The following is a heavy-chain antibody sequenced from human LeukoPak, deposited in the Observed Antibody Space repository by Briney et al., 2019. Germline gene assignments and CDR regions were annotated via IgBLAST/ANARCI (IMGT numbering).Heavy chain of an antibody. D-gene: IGHD5-18*01. Sequence: GRSLRLSCAASGFTFDDYAMHWVRQAPGKGLEWVANIKQDGSEKYYVDSVKGRFTISRDNAKKSLYLQMSSLRAEDTAVYYCARQGYSYGWNYYYYMDVWGKGTTVTVSS. CDR3: ARQGYSYGWNYYYYMDV. CDR1: GFTFDDYA. J-gene: IGHJ6*03. CDR2: IKQDGSEK. V-gene: IGHV3-7*01.